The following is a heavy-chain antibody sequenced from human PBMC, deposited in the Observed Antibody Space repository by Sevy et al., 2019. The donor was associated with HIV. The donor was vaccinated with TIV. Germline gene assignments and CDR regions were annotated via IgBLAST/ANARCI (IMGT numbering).Heavy chain of an antibody. Sequence: GGSLRLSCAASGFTFSKYSMSWVRQPPGMGLEWVSTLSFGCGEINYADSVKGRFTISRDNSKSSVYLQVNNLRPEDTAGYYCAREGCTKPHDYWGQGTLVTVSS. CDR1: GFTFSKYS. CDR3: AREGCTKPHDY. J-gene: IGHJ4*02. D-gene: IGHD2-8*01. V-gene: IGHV3-23*01. CDR2: LSFGCGEI.